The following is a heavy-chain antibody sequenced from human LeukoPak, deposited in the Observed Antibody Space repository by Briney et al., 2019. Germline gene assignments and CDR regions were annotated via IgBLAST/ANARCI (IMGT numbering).Heavy chain of an antibody. CDR3: ARGGANGDPFDY. CDR1: GGSISSYY. J-gene: IGHJ4*02. D-gene: IGHD4-17*01. V-gene: IGHV4-4*07. Sequence: SETLSLTCTVSGGSISSYYWNWIRQPAGKGLEWIGRIYTSGSTNYNPSLKSRVTISVDTSKNQFSLKLSSVTAADTAVYYCARGGANGDPFDYWGQGTLVTVSS. CDR2: IYTSGST.